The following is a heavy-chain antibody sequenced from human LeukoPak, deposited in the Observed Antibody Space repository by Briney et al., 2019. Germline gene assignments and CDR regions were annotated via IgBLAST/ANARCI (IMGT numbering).Heavy chain of an antibody. CDR2: IKQDGSEK. J-gene: IGHJ4*02. Sequence: GGSLRLSCAASGFTFSSYWMSWVRQAPGKGLEWVANIKQDGSEKYYVDSVKGRFTISRDNAKNSLYLQMNSLRAEDTAVYYCARARAIVVVPAAMRPTYYFDYWGQGTLVTVSS. V-gene: IGHV3-7*01. CDR1: GFTFSSYW. CDR3: ARARAIVVVPAAMRPTYYFDY. D-gene: IGHD2-2*01.